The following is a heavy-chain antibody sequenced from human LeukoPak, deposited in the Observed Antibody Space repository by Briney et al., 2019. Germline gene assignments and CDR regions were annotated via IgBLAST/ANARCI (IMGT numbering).Heavy chain of an antibody. V-gene: IGHV3-74*01. CDR2: ITGDGSDI. J-gene: IGHJ5*02. D-gene: IGHD5-24*01. CDR3: AQDAYTTTSNWLDP. Sequence: GGSLRLSCAVSGFTLNKYWTHWVRQAPGKGLVWVSRITGDGSDIAYADSVKGRFTVSRDDAKNILFLQMTSLRVEDTAIYYCAQDAYTTTSNWLDPWGQGTLVTVSS. CDR1: GFTLNKYW.